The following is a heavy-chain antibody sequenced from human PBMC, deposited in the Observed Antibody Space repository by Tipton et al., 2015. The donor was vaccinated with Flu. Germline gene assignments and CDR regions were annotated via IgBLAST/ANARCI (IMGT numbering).Heavy chain of an antibody. CDR2: IYYSGST. CDR1: GGSITSGGYY. J-gene: IGHJ2*01. Sequence: TLSLTCTVSGGSITSGGYYWTWIRQHPGKGLEWIGYIYYSGSTYCNPSLKSRVTISVDTSKNQFSLKLSSVTAADTAIYYCASGSRGGLWFFDLWGRGTLVTVSS. D-gene: IGHD3-10*01. CDR3: ASGSRGGLWFFDL. V-gene: IGHV4-31*03.